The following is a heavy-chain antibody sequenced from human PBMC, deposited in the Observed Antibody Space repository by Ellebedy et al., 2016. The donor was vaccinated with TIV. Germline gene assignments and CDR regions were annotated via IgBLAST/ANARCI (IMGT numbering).Heavy chain of an antibody. Sequence: GESLKISCVTSGFTFNNFAMSWVRLAPGKGLEWVSTISGSANYSFYADSVKGRFNISRDQSKNTVFLQMNSLRAEDTAIYYCAKGKIPVRYFDYWGQGSLVTVSS. V-gene: IGHV3-23*01. D-gene: IGHD3-16*02. J-gene: IGHJ4*02. CDR3: AKGKIPVRYFDY. CDR2: ISGSANYS. CDR1: GFTFNNFA.